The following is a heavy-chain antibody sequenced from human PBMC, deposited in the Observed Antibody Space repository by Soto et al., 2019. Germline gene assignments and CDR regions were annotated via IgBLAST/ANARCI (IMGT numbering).Heavy chain of an antibody. CDR3: AREVLWSRYFDY. CDR1: GFIFSNYV. CDR2: MSYDGTTK. Sequence: QVQLVDSGGGVVQPGRSLRLSCAASGFIFSNYVMYWVRQAPGKGLEWVAFMSYDGTTKYYADSVKGRFTISRDNSKNTLYLQMNSLRPEDTGVYYCAREVLWSRYFDYWGQGTLVTVSS. D-gene: IGHD3-10*01. J-gene: IGHJ4*02. V-gene: IGHV3-30-3*01.